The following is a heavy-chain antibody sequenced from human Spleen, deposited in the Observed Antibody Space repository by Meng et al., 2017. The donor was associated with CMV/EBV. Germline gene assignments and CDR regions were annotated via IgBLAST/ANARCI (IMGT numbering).Heavy chain of an antibody. D-gene: IGHD5-18*01. J-gene: IGHJ6*02. Sequence: SETLSLTCAVYGGSFSGYYWSWIRQPPGKGREWIGEINHSGSTNYNPSLKSRVTISVDTSKNQFSLKLSSVTAADTAVYYCARGRDTAMVNVYYYGMDVWGQGTTVTVSS. CDR1: GGSFSGYY. CDR3: ARGRDTAMVNVYYYGMDV. CDR2: INHSGST. V-gene: IGHV4-34*01.